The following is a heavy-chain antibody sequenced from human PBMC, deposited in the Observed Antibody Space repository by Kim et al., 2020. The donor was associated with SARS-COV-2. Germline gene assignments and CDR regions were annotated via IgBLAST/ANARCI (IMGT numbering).Heavy chain of an antibody. Sequence: YADSVKGRFTISRDNAKNSLYLQMNSLRAEDTAVYYCAASSYRNYYGMDVWGQGTTVTVSS. D-gene: IGHD5-18*01. V-gene: IGHV3-11*04. CDR3: AASSYRNYYGMDV. J-gene: IGHJ6*02.